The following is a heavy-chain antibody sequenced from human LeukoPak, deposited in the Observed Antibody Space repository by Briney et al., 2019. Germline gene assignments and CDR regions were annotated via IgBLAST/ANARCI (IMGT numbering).Heavy chain of an antibody. Sequence: SETLSLTCTVSGGSISSYYWSWIRQPPGKGLEWIGYIYYSGSTYYNPSLKSRVTISVDTSKNQFSLKLSSVTAADTAVYYCARNSGYVDYWGQGTLVTVSS. CDR2: IYYSGST. V-gene: IGHV4-59*08. J-gene: IGHJ4*02. D-gene: IGHD1-26*01. CDR1: GGSISSYY. CDR3: ARNSGYVDY.